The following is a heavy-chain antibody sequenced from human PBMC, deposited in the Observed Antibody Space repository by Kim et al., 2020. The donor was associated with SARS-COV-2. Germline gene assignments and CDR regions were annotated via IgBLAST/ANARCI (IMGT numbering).Heavy chain of an antibody. Sequence: GGSLRLSCAASGFTFSSYAMHWVRQAPGKGLEWVAVISYDGSNKYYADSVKGRFTISRDNSKNTLYLQMNSLRAEDTAVYYCARDGVRGGTKEGVRGVIGCWGQGTLVTVSS. CDR3: ARDGVRGGTKEGVRGVIGC. V-gene: IGHV3-30*04. D-gene: IGHD3-10*01. CDR2: ISYDGSNK. CDR1: GFTFSSYA. J-gene: IGHJ4*02.